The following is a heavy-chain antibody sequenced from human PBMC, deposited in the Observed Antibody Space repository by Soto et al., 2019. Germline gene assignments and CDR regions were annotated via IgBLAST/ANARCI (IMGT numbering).Heavy chain of an antibody. Sequence: QTLALHYSITGDSVSSNSASWSWVRQSPSRGLEWLGRTYYRSKLYYEYAVSVRGRITINPDTSKNQYSLQLNSVTPEDTAVYFCARGEQYSGRIFDYWGQGTLVTVSS. CDR2: TYYRSKLYY. J-gene: IGHJ4*01. CDR3: ARGEQYSGRIFDY. CDR1: GDSVSSNSAS. D-gene: IGHD1-26*01. V-gene: IGHV6-1*01.